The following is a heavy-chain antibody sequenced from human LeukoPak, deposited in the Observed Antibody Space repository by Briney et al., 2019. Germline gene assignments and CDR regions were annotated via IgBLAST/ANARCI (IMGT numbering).Heavy chain of an antibody. CDR3: ARDWVVGATTDWFDP. D-gene: IGHD1-26*01. J-gene: IGHJ5*02. CDR1: GYTFTGYY. Sequence: ASVKVSCKASGYTFTGYYMHWVRQAPGQGLEWTGWINPNSGGTNYAQKFQGRVTMTRDTSISTAYMGLSRLRSDDTAVYYCARDWVVGATTDWFDPWGQGTLVTVSS. CDR2: INPNSGGT. V-gene: IGHV1-2*02.